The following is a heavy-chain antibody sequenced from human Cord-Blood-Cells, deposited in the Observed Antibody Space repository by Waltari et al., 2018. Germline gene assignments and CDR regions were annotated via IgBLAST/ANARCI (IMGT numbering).Heavy chain of an antibody. V-gene: IGHV2-70*04. CDR1: GFSPSTSGMR. Sequence: QFTSKESRPEPVTPSQTLTRTSTFTGFSPSTSGMRVRSIRQPPGKALEWLARIDWDDDRFYSPSLKTRLTISKDTSKNQVVLTMTNMDPVDTATYYCARIRGWGSSYYFDYWGQGTLVTVSS. CDR3: ARIRGWGSSYYFDY. CDR2: IDWDDDR. D-gene: IGHD6-6*01. J-gene: IGHJ4*02.